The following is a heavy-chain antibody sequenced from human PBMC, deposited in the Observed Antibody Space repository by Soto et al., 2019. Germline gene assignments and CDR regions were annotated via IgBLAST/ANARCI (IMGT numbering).Heavy chain of an antibody. V-gene: IGHV3-48*02. J-gene: IGHJ6*02. CDR3: AGRITIFGVVPGYYGMDV. CDR1: GFTFSSYS. Sequence: GSLRLSCAASGFTFSSYSMNWVRQAPGKGLEWVSYISSSSSTIYYADSVKGRFTISRDNAKNSLYLQMNSLRDEDTAVYYCAGRITIFGVVPGYYGMDVWGQGTTVTV. D-gene: IGHD3-3*01. CDR2: ISSSSSTI.